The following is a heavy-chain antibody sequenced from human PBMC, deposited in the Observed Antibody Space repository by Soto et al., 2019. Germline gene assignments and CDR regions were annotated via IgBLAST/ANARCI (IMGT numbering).Heavy chain of an antibody. CDR1: GFTFSSYW. J-gene: IGHJ6*02. CDR3: ARNYTAVAGTRDNYYYYYGMDV. CDR2: IKQDGSEK. V-gene: IGHV3-7*03. Sequence: EVQLVESGGGLVQPGGSLRLSCAASGFTFSSYWMSWVRQAPGKGLEWVANIKQDGSEKYYVDSVKGRFTISRDNAKNSLYLQMNSLRAEDTAVYYCARNYTAVAGTRDNYYYYYGMDVWGQGTTVTVSS. D-gene: IGHD6-19*01.